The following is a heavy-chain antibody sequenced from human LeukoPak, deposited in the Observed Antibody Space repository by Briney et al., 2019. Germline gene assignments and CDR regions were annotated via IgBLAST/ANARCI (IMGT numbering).Heavy chain of an antibody. V-gene: IGHV3-23*01. CDR3: APREAGIGDY. D-gene: IGHD1-1*01. J-gene: IGHJ4*02. CDR2: TSGSGAST. Sequence: GGSLRLSCAASGFTFSSHAMTWVRQAPGKGLEWVSATSGSGASTYYADSVKGRFTISRDNSKNTLYLQMNSLRAEDTAVYYCAPREAGIGDYWGQGTLVTVSS. CDR1: GFTFSSHA.